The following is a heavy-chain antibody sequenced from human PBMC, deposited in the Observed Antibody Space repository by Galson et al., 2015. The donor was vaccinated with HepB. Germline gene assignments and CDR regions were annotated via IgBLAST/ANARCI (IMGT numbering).Heavy chain of an antibody. V-gene: IGHV3-21*01. D-gene: IGHD2-15*01. J-gene: IGHJ4*02. CDR3: ARDFRLRGISADY. Sequence: SLRLSCAASGFTFSTYSMNWVRQAPGKGLEWVSFISSSSSYIYYADSVKGRFTISRDNAKNSLYLQMNSPRAEDTAVYYCARDFRLRGISADYWGQGTLVTVSS. CDR2: ISSSSSYI. CDR1: GFTFSTYS.